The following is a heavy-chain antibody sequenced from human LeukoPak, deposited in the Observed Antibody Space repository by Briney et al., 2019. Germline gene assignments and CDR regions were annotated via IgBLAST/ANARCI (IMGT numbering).Heavy chain of an antibody. CDR2: INPNSGDT. V-gene: IGHV1-2*02. Sequence: ASVKVSCKASGYTFTSYGISWVRQAPGQGLEWMGWINPNSGDTNYAQKFQGRVSTTRDTSISTAYMELSSLTSDDTAVFYCARFFEYSTSSLDYWGQGALVTVSS. CDR1: GYTFTSYG. J-gene: IGHJ4*02. D-gene: IGHD6-6*01. CDR3: ARFFEYSTSSLDY.